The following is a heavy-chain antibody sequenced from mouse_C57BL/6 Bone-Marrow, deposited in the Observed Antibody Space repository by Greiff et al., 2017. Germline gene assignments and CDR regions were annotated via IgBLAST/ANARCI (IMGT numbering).Heavy chain of an antibody. V-gene: IGHV3-6*01. J-gene: IGHJ4*01. CDR3: ARGGEYSNYALYYAMED. CDR1: GYSITSGYY. D-gene: IGHD2-5*01. Sequence: VQLQQSGPGLVKPSPSLSLTCSVTGYSITSGYYWNWIRQFPGNKLEWKGYISYDGSNNYNPSLKNRISITRDTSKNQFFLKLNSVTTEDTATYYCARGGEYSNYALYYAMEDWGQGTSVTVST. CDR2: ISYDGSN.